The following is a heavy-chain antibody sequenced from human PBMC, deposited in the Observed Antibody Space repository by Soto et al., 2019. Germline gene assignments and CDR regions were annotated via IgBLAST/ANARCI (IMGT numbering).Heavy chain of an antibody. V-gene: IGHV4-61*01. Sequence: PSETLSLTCSVPGDSVSSDRYFWTWIRQPPGKGLEWIAYISYTGDTNYNPSLKSRVTISVDTSRNQFSLTLTSVTAADTAVYFCARIVVGATVDLWGQGSLVTVS. CDR1: GDSVSSDRYF. CDR2: ISYTGDT. D-gene: IGHD1-26*01. CDR3: ARIVVGATVDL. J-gene: IGHJ5*02.